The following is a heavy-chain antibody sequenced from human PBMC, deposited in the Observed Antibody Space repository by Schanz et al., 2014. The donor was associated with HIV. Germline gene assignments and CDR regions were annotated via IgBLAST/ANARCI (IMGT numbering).Heavy chain of an antibody. V-gene: IGHV3-30-3*01. Sequence: QVQLVESGGGVVQPGRSLRLSCAASGFTFSNYAMSWVRQAPGKGLEWVALISYDGSSKYYADSVKGRFTISRDNSKHTLYLQMNSLRAEDTAVYYCAKDRITGTTGVPYYYYGMDVWGQGTTVTVSS. CDR3: AKDRITGTTGVPYYYYGMDV. J-gene: IGHJ6*02. CDR2: ISYDGSSK. D-gene: IGHD1-7*01. CDR1: GFTFSNYA.